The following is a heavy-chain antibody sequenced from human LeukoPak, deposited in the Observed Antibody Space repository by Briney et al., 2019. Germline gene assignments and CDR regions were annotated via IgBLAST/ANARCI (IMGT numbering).Heavy chain of an antibody. CDR1: GFTVSSNY. CDR3: ARGISGIYGVQGGGMDV. Sequence: PGGSLRLSCAASGFTVSSNYMSWVRQAPGKGLEWVSVIYSGGSTYYADSVKGRFTISRDNSKNTLYLQMNSLRAEDTAVYYCARGISGIYGVQGGGMDVWGQGTTVTVSS. D-gene: IGHD3-10*01. J-gene: IGHJ6*02. V-gene: IGHV3-66*01. CDR2: IYSGGST.